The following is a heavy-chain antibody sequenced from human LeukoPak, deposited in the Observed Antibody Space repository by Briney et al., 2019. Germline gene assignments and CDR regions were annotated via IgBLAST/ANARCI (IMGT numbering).Heavy chain of an antibody. J-gene: IGHJ4*02. CDR1: GFTFSNYG. D-gene: IGHD3-22*01. CDR3: TRGADTSGHYSYFDF. V-gene: IGHV3-33*01. Sequence: GGSLRLSCAASGFTFSNYGFHWVRQTPGKRLEWVAVMWSDGSNKYYADSVKGRFTVSRDNSKNTLYLQMNSLRAEDTAVYYCTRGADTSGHYSYFDFWGQGTLVTVSS. CDR2: MWSDGSNK.